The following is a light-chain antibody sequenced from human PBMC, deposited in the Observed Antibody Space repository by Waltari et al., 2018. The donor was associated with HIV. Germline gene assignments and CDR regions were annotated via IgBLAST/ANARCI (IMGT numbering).Light chain of an antibody. CDR3: QAWDNSAAWV. CDR2: QNN. V-gene: IGLV3-1*01. CDR1: NLGDQY. J-gene: IGLJ3*02. Sequence: SYGVSQPPSVSVSPGQTASITCSGDNLGDQYTSWYQQRPRHPPVLVIYQNNKRPAGIPDRFSASNTGNTATLTIRGSQAMDEADYYCQAWDNSAAWVFGGGTKLTVL.